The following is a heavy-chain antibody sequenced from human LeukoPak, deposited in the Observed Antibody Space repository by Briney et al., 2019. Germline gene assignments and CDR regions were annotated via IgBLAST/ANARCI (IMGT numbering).Heavy chain of an antibody. V-gene: IGHV3-53*01. CDR3: AGSGSYYRGAFDI. J-gene: IGHJ3*02. CDR1: GFTVSSNY. CDR2: IYSGGST. Sequence: PGGSLRLSCAAPGFTVSSNYMSWVRQAPGKGLEWVSVIYSGGSTYYADSVKGRFTISRDNSKNTLYLQMNSLRAEDTAVYYCAGSGSYYRGAFDIWGQGTMVTVSS. D-gene: IGHD1-26*01.